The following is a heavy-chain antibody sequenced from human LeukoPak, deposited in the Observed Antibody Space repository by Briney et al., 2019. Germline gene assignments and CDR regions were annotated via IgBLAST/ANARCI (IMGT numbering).Heavy chain of an antibody. Sequence: GCLRLSCAASGFTFSSYWMSWVRQAPGKGLEWVANIKQDGSEKYYVDSVKGRFTIPRDNAKNSLYLQMNSLRAEDTAVYYCARDLEPDAFDIWGQGTMVTDSS. D-gene: IGHD1-1*01. CDR3: ARDLEPDAFDI. J-gene: IGHJ3*02. CDR1: GFTFSSYW. CDR2: IKQDGSEK. V-gene: IGHV3-7*01.